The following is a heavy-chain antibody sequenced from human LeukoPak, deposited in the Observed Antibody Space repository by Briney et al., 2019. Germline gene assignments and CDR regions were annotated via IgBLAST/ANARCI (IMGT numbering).Heavy chain of an antibody. CDR2: IYYTGST. CDR1: GGSFSGYY. CDR3: ARGSVTTSWGWDP. Sequence: PSETLSLTCAVYGGSFSGYYWSWIRQPPGKGLDLIGYIYYTGSTNYNPSLKSRVTISVDPSKNQFSLRLSSVTAADTAVYYCARGSVTTSWGWDPWGQGTLVTVSS. J-gene: IGHJ5*02. D-gene: IGHD4-17*01. V-gene: IGHV4-59*01.